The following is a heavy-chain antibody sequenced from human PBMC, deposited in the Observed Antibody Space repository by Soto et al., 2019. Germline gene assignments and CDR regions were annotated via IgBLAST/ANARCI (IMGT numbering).Heavy chain of an antibody. V-gene: IGHV4-31*03. CDR3: AREGPQQRYHDSLSAYYQPWFDP. CDR1: GGSISSGGYY. J-gene: IGHJ5*02. Sequence: SETLSLTCTVSGGSISSGGYYWSWIRQHPWKGLEWIGYIYYSGSTYYNPSLKSRVTISVDTSKNQFSLKLSSVTAADTALYYCAREGPQQRYHDSLSAYYQPWFDPWGQGXLVTVS. CDR2: IYYSGST. D-gene: IGHD3-3*01.